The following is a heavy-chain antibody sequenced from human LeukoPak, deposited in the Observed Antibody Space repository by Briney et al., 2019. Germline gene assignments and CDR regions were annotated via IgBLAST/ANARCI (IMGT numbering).Heavy chain of an antibody. CDR1: GGSISSYY. CDR2: IYSSGST. CDR3: ARINGSSWPSDC. D-gene: IGHD6-13*01. Sequence: SETLSPTCTVSGGSISSYYWSWIRQPPGKGLEWIGYIYSSGSTEYNPSLKSRVTISVDTSKNQFSLKLSSVTAADTAVYYCARINGSSWPSDCWGQGTLVTVSS. V-gene: IGHV4-4*09. J-gene: IGHJ4*02.